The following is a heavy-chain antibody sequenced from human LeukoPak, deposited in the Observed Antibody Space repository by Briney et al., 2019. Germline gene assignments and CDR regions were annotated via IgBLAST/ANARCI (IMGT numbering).Heavy chain of an antibody. CDR3: ARDGYTAIYYYGMDV. D-gene: IGHD5-18*01. CDR2: INPNSGGT. V-gene: IGHV1-2*02. Sequence: GASVKVSCKASGYTFTGYYMHWVRQAPGQGLEWMGWINPNSGGTNYAQKFQGRVTMTRDTSISTAYMELSRLRSDDTAVYYCARDGYTAIYYYGMDVWGQGTTVTVSS. J-gene: IGHJ6*02. CDR1: GYTFTGYY.